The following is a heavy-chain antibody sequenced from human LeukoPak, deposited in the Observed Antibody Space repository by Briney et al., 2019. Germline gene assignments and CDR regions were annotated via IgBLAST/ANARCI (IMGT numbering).Heavy chain of an antibody. CDR1: GGSFSGYY. CDR3: ARVKPLGSGSYYFFVGYFDY. CDR2: INHSGST. D-gene: IGHD3-10*01. J-gene: IGHJ4*02. Sequence: SETLSLTCAVYGGSFSGYYWSWIRQPPGKGLEWIGEINHSGSTNYNPSLKSRVTISVDTSKNQFSLKLSSVTAADTAVYCCARVKPLGSGSYYFFVGYFDYWGQGTLVTVSS. V-gene: IGHV4-34*01.